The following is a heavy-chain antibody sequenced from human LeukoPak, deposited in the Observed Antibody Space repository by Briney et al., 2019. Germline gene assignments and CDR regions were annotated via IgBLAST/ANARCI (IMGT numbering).Heavy chain of an antibody. J-gene: IGHJ5*02. CDR2: IKQDGSEK. CDR3: ARGGVRWFDP. Sequence: GGSLRLSCAASGFTFGSYWMSWVRQAPGKGLEWVANIKQDGSEKYYVDSVKGRFTISRDNAKNSLYLQMNSLRAEDTAVYYCARGGVRWFDPWGQGTLVTVSS. CDR1: GFTFGSYW. V-gene: IGHV3-7*01.